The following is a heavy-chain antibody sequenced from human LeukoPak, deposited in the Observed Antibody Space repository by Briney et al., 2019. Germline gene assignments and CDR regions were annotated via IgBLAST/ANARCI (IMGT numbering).Heavy chain of an antibody. CDR3: SRSLNY. CDR1: GFTFSSYA. CDR2: VSGSGGGT. V-gene: IGHV3-23*01. J-gene: IGHJ4*02. Sequence: GGSLRLSCEASGFTFSSYAMSWVRQAPGKGLEWVSGVSGSGGGTYYTDSVKGRFTISRDNAKNSLYLQMNSLRAEDTAVYYCSRSLNYWGQGTLVTVSS.